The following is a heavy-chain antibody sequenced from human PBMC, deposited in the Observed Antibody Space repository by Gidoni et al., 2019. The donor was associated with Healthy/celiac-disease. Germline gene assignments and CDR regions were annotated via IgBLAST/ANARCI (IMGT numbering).Heavy chain of an antibody. CDR2: IYHSGST. CDR1: GGSISSSNW. V-gene: IGHV4-4*02. CDR3: AREIVVVPAAMVTYYGMDV. D-gene: IGHD2-2*01. J-gene: IGHJ6*02. Sequence: QVQLQESGPGLVKPSGTLSLTCAVSGGSISSSNWWSWVRQPPGKGLEWIGEIYHSGSTNYNPSLKSRVTISVDKSKNQFSLKLSSVTAADTAVYYCAREIVVVPAAMVTYYGMDVWGQGTTVTVSS.